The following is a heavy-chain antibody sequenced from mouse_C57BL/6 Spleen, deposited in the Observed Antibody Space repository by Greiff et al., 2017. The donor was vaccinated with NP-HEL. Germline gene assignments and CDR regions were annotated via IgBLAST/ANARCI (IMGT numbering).Heavy chain of an antibody. J-gene: IGHJ1*03. V-gene: IGHV3-6*01. D-gene: IGHD1-1*01. CDR3: ASTVVDWYFDV. CDR1: GYSITSGYY. CDR2: ISYDGSN. Sequence: EVKVEESGPGLVKPSQSLSLTCSVTGYSITSGYYWNWIRQFPGNKLEWMGYISYDGSNNYNPSLKNRISITRDTSKNQFFLKLNSVTTEDTATYYCASTVVDWYFDVWGTGTTVTVSS.